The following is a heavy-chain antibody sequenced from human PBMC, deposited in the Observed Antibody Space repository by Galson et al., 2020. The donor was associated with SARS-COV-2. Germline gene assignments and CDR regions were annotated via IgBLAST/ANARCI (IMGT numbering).Heavy chain of an antibody. V-gene: IGHV1-69*13. CDR1: GVTLRNFD. Sequence: SVKVSCKASGVTLRNFDISWVRQAPGQGLEWMGGIMSIFAAPNYAQKFQGRVTITADESTSTAYMELNNLRSADTAVYYCARWRSEYYYAMDVWGQGTTVTVSS. D-gene: IGHD6-25*01. CDR3: ARWRSEYYYAMDV. CDR2: IMSIFAAP. J-gene: IGHJ6*02.